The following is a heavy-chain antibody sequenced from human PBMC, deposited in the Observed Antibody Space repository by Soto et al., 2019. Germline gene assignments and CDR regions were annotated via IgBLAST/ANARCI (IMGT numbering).Heavy chain of an antibody. CDR3: GRTSLVVAAATREDY. Sequence: EVQLLESGGGLVQPGGSLRLSCAASGFTFSSYWMHWVRQAPGKGLVWVSRINSDGSSTSYADSVKGRFTISRDNAKNTLYLQMKSLRGEDTAVYYCGRTSLVVAAATREDYWGQGTLVTVSS. CDR2: INSDGSST. V-gene: IGHV3-74*01. CDR1: GFTFSSYW. J-gene: IGHJ4*02. D-gene: IGHD2-15*01.